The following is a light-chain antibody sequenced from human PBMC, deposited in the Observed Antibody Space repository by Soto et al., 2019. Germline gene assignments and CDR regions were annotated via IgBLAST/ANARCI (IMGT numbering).Light chain of an antibody. CDR1: QSVSSSY. V-gene: IGKV3-20*01. J-gene: IGKJ3*01. CDR3: QQYGSSPLT. Sequence: EIVLTQSPATLSLSPGERATLSCRASQSVSSSYLAWYQQKPCQAPRLLIYGASSRATGIPDRFSGSGSGTDFTLTISRLEPEDFAVYYCQQYGSSPLTFGQGTKVEIK. CDR2: GAS.